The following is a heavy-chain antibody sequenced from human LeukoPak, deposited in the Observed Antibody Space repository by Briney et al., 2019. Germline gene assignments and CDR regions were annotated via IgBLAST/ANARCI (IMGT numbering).Heavy chain of an antibody. CDR3: ARDITAAGYFDY. CDR1: GYTFTGYY. Sequence: ASVKVSCKASGYTFTGYYMHWVRQAPGQGLEWMGWINPNSGGTNHAQKFQGRVTMTRDTSISTAYMELSRLRSDDTAVYYCARDITAAGYFDYWGQGTLVTVSS. V-gene: IGHV1-2*02. J-gene: IGHJ4*02. CDR2: INPNSGGT. D-gene: IGHD6-13*01.